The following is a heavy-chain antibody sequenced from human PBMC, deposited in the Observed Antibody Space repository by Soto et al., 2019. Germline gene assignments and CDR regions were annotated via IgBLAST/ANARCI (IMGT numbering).Heavy chain of an antibody. CDR3: ARGPPSNYYGSGFGDAFDI. J-gene: IGHJ3*02. CDR2: IYHSGST. D-gene: IGHD3-10*01. Sequence: PSDTLYLTCAVSGGSISSGGYSWSWIRQPPGKGLEWIGYIYHSGSTYYNPSLKSRVTISVDRSKNQFSLKLSSVTAADTAAYYCARGPPSNYYGSGFGDAFDIWGQGTMVTVSS. V-gene: IGHV4-30-2*01. CDR1: GGSISSGGYS.